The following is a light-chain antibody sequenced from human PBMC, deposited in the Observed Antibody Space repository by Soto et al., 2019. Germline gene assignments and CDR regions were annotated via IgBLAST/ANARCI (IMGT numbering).Light chain of an antibody. CDR1: SSDVGGYNY. V-gene: IGLV2-14*01. Sequence: QSVLTQPASVSGSPGQSITISCTGTSSDVGGYNYVSWYQQHPGKAPKLMIYEVSNRPSGVSNRFSGSKSGNTASLTISGLQAYDEADYYCSSYTSSSTLVVFGGGTKLTVL. J-gene: IGLJ2*01. CDR3: SSYTSSSTLVV. CDR2: EVS.